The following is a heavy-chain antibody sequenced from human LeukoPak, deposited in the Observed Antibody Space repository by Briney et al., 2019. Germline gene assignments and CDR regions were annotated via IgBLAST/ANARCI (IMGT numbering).Heavy chain of an antibody. CDR1: GFTFSSYW. V-gene: IGHV3-7*04. Sequence: GGSLRLSCAASGFTFSSYWMSWVRQAPGKGLEWVANIKQDGSEKYYVDSVKGRFTISRDNAKNSLYLQMNSLRAEDTAVYYSARGDCSSTSCYESGSFDYWGQGTLVTVSS. D-gene: IGHD2-2*01. J-gene: IGHJ4*02. CDR3: ARGDCSSTSCYESGSFDY. CDR2: IKQDGSEK.